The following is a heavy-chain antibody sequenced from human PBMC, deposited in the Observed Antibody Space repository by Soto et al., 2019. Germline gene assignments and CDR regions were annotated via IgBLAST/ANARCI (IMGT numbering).Heavy chain of an antibody. CDR1: GGSITRNNHY. CDR3: ARLGSSGWYQGAYFDL. J-gene: IGHJ4*02. CDR2: ILYSGST. V-gene: IGHV4-39*01. D-gene: IGHD6-19*01. Sequence: QLQLQESGPGLVKPSETLSLTCIVSGGSITRNNHYWGWIRQSPGKGLEWIGSILYSGSTNYNPSLTRRVTLSVYTSKNLSSLKVSPVTAADTALYYCARLGSSGWYQGAYFDLCGQGTVVTVSS.